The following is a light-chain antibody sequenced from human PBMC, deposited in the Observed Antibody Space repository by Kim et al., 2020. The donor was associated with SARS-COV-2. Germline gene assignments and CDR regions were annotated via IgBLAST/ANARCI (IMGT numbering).Light chain of an antibody. J-gene: IGLJ2*01. CDR3: NSRDSSGNA. CDR1: SLRSYY. Sequence: SVALGQTVRITCQGDSLRSYYASWYQQKPGQAPVLVIYGKNNRPSGIPDRFSGSSSGNTASLTITGAQAEDEADYYCNSRDSSGNAFGGGTQLTVL. CDR2: GKN. V-gene: IGLV3-19*01.